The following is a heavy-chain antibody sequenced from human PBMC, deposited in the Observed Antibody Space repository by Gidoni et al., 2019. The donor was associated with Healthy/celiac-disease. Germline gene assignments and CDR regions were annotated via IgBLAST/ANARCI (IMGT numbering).Heavy chain of an antibody. CDR2: INAGNGNT. V-gene: IGHV1-3*01. Sequence: QVQLVQSGAEVKKPGASVKVSCKASGYTFTSYAMHWVRQAPGQRLEWMGWINAGNGNTKYSQKFQGRVTITRDTSASTAYMELSSLRSEDTAVYYCARGQGMVRNYGMDVWGQGTTVTVSS. CDR3: ARGQGMVRNYGMDV. J-gene: IGHJ6*02. D-gene: IGHD3-10*01. CDR1: GYTFTSYA.